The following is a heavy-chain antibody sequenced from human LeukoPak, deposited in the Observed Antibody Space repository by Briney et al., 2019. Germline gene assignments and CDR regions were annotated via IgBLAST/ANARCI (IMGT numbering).Heavy chain of an antibody. V-gene: IGHV3-23*01. CDR3: AKSMAVTGGATEY. D-gene: IGHD6-19*01. J-gene: IGHJ4*02. CDR2: INGGGGT. Sequence: SGGSPRLSCAASGFTFSNYVMRWVRQAPGKGLEWVSSINGGGGTHYADSVKGRFTISRDSSKNTVYLQMSSLRAEDTALYYCAKSMAVTGGATEYWGQGNPVPLYS. CDR1: GFTFSNYV.